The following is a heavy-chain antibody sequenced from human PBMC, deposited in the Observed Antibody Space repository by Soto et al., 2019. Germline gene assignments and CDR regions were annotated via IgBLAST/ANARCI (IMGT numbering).Heavy chain of an antibody. CDR2: IWYDGSNK. CDR3: ARGGESEYFDY. V-gene: IGHV3-33*01. J-gene: IGHJ4*02. Sequence: GGSLRLSCAASGFTFYSYGMHWVRQAPGKGLEWVAVIWYDGSNKYYADSVKGRFTISRDNSKNTLYLQMNSLRAEDTAVYYCARGGESEYFDYWGQGTLVTVSS. D-gene: IGHD3-16*01. CDR1: GFTFYSYG.